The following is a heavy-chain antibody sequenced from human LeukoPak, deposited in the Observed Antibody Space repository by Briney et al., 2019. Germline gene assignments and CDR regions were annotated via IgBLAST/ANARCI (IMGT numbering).Heavy chain of an antibody. CDR3: ASSYITMVRGVITSPYDY. V-gene: IGHV3-30*02. CDR1: EFTFSSYG. CDR2: IRYDGSNK. D-gene: IGHD3-10*01. J-gene: IGHJ4*02. Sequence: GGSLRLSCAASEFTFSSYGMHWVRQAPGKGLEWVAFIRYDGSNKYYADSVKGRFTISRDNSKNTLFLQMNSLRAEDTAVYYCASSYITMVRGVITSPYDYWGQGTLVTVSS.